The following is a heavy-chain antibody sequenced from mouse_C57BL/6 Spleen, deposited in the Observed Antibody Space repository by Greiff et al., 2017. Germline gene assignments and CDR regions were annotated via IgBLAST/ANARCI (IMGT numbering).Heavy chain of an antibody. D-gene: IGHD1-1*01. J-gene: IGHJ2*01. Sequence: VQLQQPGTELVKPGASVKLSCKASGYTFTSYWMHWVKPRPGQGLEWIGNINPSNGGTNYNEKFKSKATLTVDKSSSTAYMRLSSLTSEASAVYYWVYGSSYEHFDYWGQGTTLTVSS. CDR1: GYTFTSYW. V-gene: IGHV1-53*01. CDR3: VYGSSYEHFDY. CDR2: INPSNGGT.